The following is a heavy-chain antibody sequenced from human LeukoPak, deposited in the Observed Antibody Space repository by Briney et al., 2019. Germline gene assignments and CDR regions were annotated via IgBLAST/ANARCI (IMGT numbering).Heavy chain of an antibody. CDR1: GDTVSSNSGA. Sequence: SQTLSLTCAISGDTVSSNSGAWNWIRQSPSRGLEWLGRTYYRSKWYNDYAVSVKSRITINPDTSKNQFSLQLNSVTPEDTAVYYCASSYYAGNSLDDWGEGTLVTVSS. J-gene: IGHJ4*02. D-gene: IGHD4-23*01. V-gene: IGHV6-1*01. CDR2: TYYRSKWYN. CDR3: ASSYYAGNSLDD.